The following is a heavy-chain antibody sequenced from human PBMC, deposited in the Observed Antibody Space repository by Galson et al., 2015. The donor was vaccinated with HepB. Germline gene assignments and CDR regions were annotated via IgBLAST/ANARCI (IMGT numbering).Heavy chain of an antibody. J-gene: IGHJ3*02. Sequence: SLRLSCAASGFTFSRYAMRWVRQAPEKGLEWVSDISARGDKTTYADSVKGRFTISRDNSKNTLYLQMNSLGAEDTAVYYCARDQVWFGGAFDIWGQGTMVTVSS. D-gene: IGHD3-10*01. V-gene: IGHV3-23*01. CDR1: GFTFSRYA. CDR2: ISARGDKT. CDR3: ARDQVWFGGAFDI.